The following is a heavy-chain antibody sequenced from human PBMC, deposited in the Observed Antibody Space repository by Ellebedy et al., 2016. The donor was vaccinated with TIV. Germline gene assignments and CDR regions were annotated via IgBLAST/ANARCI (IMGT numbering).Heavy chain of an antibody. CDR1: GFTFDDYA. J-gene: IGHJ4*02. CDR3: AKGSYGSGSYHFFDY. V-gene: IGHV3-9*01. Sequence: GGSLRLXXAASGFTFDDYAMHWVRQAPGKGLEWVSGISWNSGSIGYADSVKGRFTISRDNAKNSLYLQMNSLRAEDTALYYCAKGSYGSGSYHFFDYWGQGTLVTVSS. CDR2: ISWNSGSI. D-gene: IGHD3-10*01.